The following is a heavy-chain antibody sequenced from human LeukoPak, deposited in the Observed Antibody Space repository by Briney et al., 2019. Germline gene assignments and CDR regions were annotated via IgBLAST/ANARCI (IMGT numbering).Heavy chain of an antibody. CDR1: GGSIGTTNYY. CDR2: IYYSETT. Sequence: SETLSLTCTVSGGSIGTTNYYWGWLRQPPGKGLEWIGSIYYSETTYDNPSLESRVTISIETSKNQFSLKLSSVTAGDTAVYYCARQRADYFYYYVDVWGKGTTVTVS. V-gene: IGHV4-39*01. D-gene: IGHD3-9*01. J-gene: IGHJ6*03. CDR3: ARQRADYFYYYVDV.